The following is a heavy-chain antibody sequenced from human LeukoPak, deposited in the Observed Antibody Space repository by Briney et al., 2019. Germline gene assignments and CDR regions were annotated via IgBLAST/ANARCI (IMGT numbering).Heavy chain of an antibody. D-gene: IGHD3-3*01. CDR3: ARGFGVDYYYYMDV. CDR2: IIPIFGTT. CDR1: GGTFSTHG. Sequence: SVKVSCKASGGTFSTHGISWVRQAPGQGLEWMGRIIPIFGTTNYAQNFQGRATITADKSTSTVHMDLSSLRSEDTAVYYCARGFGVDYYYYMDVWDKGTTVIVSS. J-gene: IGHJ6*03. V-gene: IGHV1-69*06.